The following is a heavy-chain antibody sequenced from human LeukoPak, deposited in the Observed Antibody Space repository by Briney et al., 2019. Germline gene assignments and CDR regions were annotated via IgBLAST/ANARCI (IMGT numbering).Heavy chain of an antibody. CDR3: AKARPKSSGWSYYYYYGMDV. CDR1: GFTFSSYA. V-gene: IGHV3-23*01. J-gene: IGHJ6*02. CDR2: ISGSGGST. Sequence: PGGPLRLSCAASGFTFSSYAMSWVRQAPGKGLEWVSAISGSGGSTYYADSVKGRFTISRDNSKNTLYLQMNSLRAEDTAVYYCAKARPKSSGWSYYYYYGMDVWGQGTTVTVSS. D-gene: IGHD6-19*01.